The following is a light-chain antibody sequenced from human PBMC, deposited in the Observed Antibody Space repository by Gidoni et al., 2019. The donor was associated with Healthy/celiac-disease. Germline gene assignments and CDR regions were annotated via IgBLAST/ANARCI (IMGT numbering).Light chain of an antibody. CDR2: QDS. Sequence: SSELTQPPSVSVSPGQTASIPCSGDKLGDKYACWYQQKPGQSPVLVIYQDSKRPSGIPERFSGSNSGNTATLTISGTQAMDEADYYCQAWDSSRGVFGGGTKLTVL. CDR3: QAWDSSRGV. CDR1: KLGDKY. V-gene: IGLV3-1*01. J-gene: IGLJ2*01.